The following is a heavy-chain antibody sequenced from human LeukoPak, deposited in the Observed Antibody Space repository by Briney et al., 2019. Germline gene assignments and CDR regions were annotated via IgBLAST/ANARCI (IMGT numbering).Heavy chain of an antibody. J-gene: IGHJ5*02. Sequence: SVKVSCKASGGTFSSYAISWVRQAPGQGLEWMGRIIPIFGTANYAQKFQGRVTITTDESTSTAYMELSSLRSGDTAVYYCARDRSNIVLMVYEENWFDPWGQGTLVTVSS. CDR3: ARDRSNIVLMVYEENWFDP. V-gene: IGHV1-69*05. D-gene: IGHD2-8*01. CDR2: IIPIFGTA. CDR1: GGTFSSYA.